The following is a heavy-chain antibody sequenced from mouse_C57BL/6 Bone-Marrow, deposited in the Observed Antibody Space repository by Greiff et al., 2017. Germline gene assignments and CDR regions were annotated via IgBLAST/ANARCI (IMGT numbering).Heavy chain of an antibody. D-gene: IGHD1-1*01. V-gene: IGHV1-81*01. CDR3: ARRIYHLDY. J-gene: IGHJ2*01. CDR2: IYPRSGNT. Sequence: QVQLKESGAELARPGASVKLSCKASGYTFTSYGISWVKQRTGQGLEWIGEIYPRSGNTYYNEKFKGKATLTADKSSSTAYMELRSLTSEDSAVYFCARRIYHLDYWGQGTTLTVSS. CDR1: GYTFTSYG.